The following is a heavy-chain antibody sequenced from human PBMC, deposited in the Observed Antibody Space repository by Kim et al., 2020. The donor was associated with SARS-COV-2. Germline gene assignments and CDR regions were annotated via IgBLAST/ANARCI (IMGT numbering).Heavy chain of an antibody. D-gene: IGHD3-10*01. Sequence: GGSLRLSCAASGFTFSSYDMHWVRQATGKGLEWVSAIGTAGDTYYPGSVKGRFTISRENAKNSLYLQMNSLRAGDTAVYYCARGSMVRGVIEYYYYYGMDVWCQGTTVTVSS. J-gene: IGHJ6*02. CDR2: IGTAGDT. CDR1: GFTFSSYD. V-gene: IGHV3-13*01. CDR3: ARGSMVRGVIEYYYYYGMDV.